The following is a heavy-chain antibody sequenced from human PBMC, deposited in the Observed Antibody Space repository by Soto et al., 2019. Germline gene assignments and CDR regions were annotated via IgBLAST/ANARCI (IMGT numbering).Heavy chain of an antibody. V-gene: IGHV1-2*02. CDR1: GYTFSAYY. CDR2: INPKSGGT. D-gene: IGHD3-22*01. Sequence: ASVKVSCKTSGYTFSAYYMHWVRQAPGQGLEWMGWINPKSGGTLYAQKFQGRVTMTRDTSISTAYMELSRLRSDDTAVYYCARGGTFAYDASGYSVYWGQGTLVTVSS. J-gene: IGHJ4*02. CDR3: ARGGTFAYDASGYSVY.